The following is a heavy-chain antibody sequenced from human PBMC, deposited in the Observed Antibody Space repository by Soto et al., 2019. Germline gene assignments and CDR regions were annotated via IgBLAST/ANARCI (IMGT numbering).Heavy chain of an antibody. V-gene: IGHV1-69*13. CDR3: ATELGENSASIFDA. D-gene: IGHD3-10*01. J-gene: IGHJ4*02. CDR2: IIPLFGTA. Sequence: AASVKVSCKASGVTSSSETLGWVRQAPGQGLEWVGGIIPLFGTASYAQKFQGRVTITADESTSTVYMELSSLRSDDTAVYFCATELGENSASIFDAWGQGTLVTVYS. CDR1: GVTSSSET.